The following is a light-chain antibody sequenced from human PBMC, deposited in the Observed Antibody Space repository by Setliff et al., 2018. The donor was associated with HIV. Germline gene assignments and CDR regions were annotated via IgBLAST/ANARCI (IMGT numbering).Light chain of an antibody. Sequence: QSALTQPPSASGSPGQSVTISCTGTNRDIGAYTYVSWYQHLPDKAPKLIIYEVNRRPSGVPDRFSGSKSGNTASLTVSGLQVEDEAEYFCGSFAGSTTFFFVFGPGTKVTVL. J-gene: IGLJ1*01. V-gene: IGLV2-8*01. CDR3: GSFAGSTTFFFV. CDR2: EVN. CDR1: NRDIGAYTY.